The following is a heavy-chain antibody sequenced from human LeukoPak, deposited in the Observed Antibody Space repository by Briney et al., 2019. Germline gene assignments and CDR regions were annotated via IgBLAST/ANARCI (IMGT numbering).Heavy chain of an antibody. CDR2: IESKTNGGTT. CDR3: TWVGARYYFDY. V-gene: IGHV3-15*04. J-gene: IGHJ4*02. Sequence: GGSLRLSCAASGFTFNHAWMSWVRQAPGKGLEWVGRIESKTNGGTTDYAAPVKGRFTISRDDSKNTLYLQMNSLETEDTAVYYCTWVGARYYFDYWGQGTLVTVSS. D-gene: IGHD1-26*01. CDR1: GFTFNHAW.